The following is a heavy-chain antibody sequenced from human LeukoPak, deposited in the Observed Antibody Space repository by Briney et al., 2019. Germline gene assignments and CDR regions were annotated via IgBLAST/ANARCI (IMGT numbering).Heavy chain of an antibody. CDR1: GGSFSGYY. CDR3: ARGSVVRGVPYFDY. V-gene: IGHV4-59*01. D-gene: IGHD3-10*01. J-gene: IGHJ4*02. Sequence: SETLSLTCAVYGGSFSGYYWSWIRQPPGKGLEWIGYIYYSGSTNYNPSLKSRVTISVDTSKNQFSLKLSSVTAADTAVYYCARGSVVRGVPYFDYWGQGTLVTVSS. CDR2: IYYSGST.